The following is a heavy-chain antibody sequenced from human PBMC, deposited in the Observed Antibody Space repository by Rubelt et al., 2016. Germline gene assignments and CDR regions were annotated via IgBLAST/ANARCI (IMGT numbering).Heavy chain of an antibody. CDR3: AALNRGAYGPVDY. J-gene: IGHJ4*02. CDR1: GFPFSSFG. D-gene: IGHD3-10*01. CDR2: INLDGGEQ. Sequence: EQLVESGGGVVQPGRSLRLSCAASGFPFSSFGMHWVRQAPGKGLEWVAQINLDGGEQYYVDSVKVRLTISKETVSELRYLQMDSLRFEVTAVYYCAALNRGAYGPVDYWGQGTPVTVSS. V-gene: IGHV3-7*01.